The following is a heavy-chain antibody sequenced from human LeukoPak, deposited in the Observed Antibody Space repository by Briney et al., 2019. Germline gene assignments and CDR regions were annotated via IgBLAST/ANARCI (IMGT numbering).Heavy chain of an antibody. Sequence: ASVKVSCKASGYTFTSYAMHWVRQAPGQRLEWMGWINAGNGNTKYSQKFQGRVTITRDTSASTAYMELSSLRSEDTAVYYCARAGVEGATLRPIDYWGQGTLVTVSS. CDR1: GYTFTSYA. CDR3: ARAGVEGATLRPIDY. D-gene: IGHD1-26*01. CDR2: INAGNGNT. J-gene: IGHJ4*02. V-gene: IGHV1-3*01.